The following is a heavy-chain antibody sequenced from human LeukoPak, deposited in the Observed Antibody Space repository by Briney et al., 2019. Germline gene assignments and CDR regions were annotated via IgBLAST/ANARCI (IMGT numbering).Heavy chain of an antibody. CDR3: ARVQGRIEARPKNWFDP. J-gene: IGHJ5*02. CDR1: GGSFSGYY. V-gene: IGHV4-34*01. D-gene: IGHD6-6*01. CDR2: INHSGST. Sequence: SETLSLTCAVYGGSFSGYYWSWIRQPPGKGLEWIGEINHSGSTNYNPSLKSRVTISVDTSKNQFSPKLSSVTAADTAVYYCARVQGRIEARPKNWFDPWGQGTLVTVSS.